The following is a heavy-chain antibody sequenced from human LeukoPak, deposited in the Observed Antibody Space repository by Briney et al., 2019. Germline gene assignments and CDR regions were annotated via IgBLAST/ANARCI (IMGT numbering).Heavy chain of an antibody. V-gene: IGHV3-30-3*01. CDR2: ISYDASNK. J-gene: IGHJ3*02. D-gene: IGHD5-12*01. Sequence: GRSLRLSCAPSGFTFSAFAMCWACQAPGKGLEWVAAISYDASNKYYAVSVRGRFTISRDNSRNTLFLQMNSLRADDTAVYYCARGTTDIVAEISDAFDIWGHGAVVTVSS. CDR1: GFTFSAFA. CDR3: ARGTTDIVAEISDAFDI.